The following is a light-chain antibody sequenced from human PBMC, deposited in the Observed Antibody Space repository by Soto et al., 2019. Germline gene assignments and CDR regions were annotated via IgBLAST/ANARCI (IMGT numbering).Light chain of an antibody. V-gene: IGKV1-27*01. CDR3: QKYNTAPQT. Sequence: DIQMTQSPSSLSASVGDRVTITCRASQGILDYVAWYQQKPGKAPKLLIYAASTLQYGVPSRFSVSGSGTDFTLIISSLQPEDVATYFCQKYNTAPQTFGQGTKVEIK. CDR2: AAS. CDR1: QGILDY. J-gene: IGKJ1*01.